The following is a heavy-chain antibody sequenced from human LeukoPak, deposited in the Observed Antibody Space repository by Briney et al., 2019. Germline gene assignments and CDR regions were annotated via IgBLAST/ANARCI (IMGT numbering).Heavy chain of an antibody. CDR1: GGSIRINKFY. Sequence: SETLSLTCTVSGGSIRINKFYWAWIRQSPGTGLEWLGSINDGGHTYYNPSLQSRVTISVDTSKNRFSLRLSSVTAADTAVYYCAGQRARFGEWAFDDWGHGTLVTVSS. V-gene: IGHV4-39*01. CDR3: AGQRARFGEWAFDD. D-gene: IGHD3-10*01. CDR2: INDGGHT. J-gene: IGHJ4*01.